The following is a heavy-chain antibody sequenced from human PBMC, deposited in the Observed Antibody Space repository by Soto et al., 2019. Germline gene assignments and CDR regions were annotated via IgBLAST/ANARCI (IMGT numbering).Heavy chain of an antibody. D-gene: IGHD5-18*01. V-gene: IGHV3-23*01. CDR3: AKARIQLWLRYAFDI. J-gene: IGHJ3*02. CDR2: ISGSGGST. Sequence: GGSLRLSCAASGFTFSSYAMSWVRQAPGKGLEWVSAISGSGGSTYYADSVKGRFTISRDNSKNTLYLQMNSLRAENTAVYYCAKARIQLWLRYAFDIWGQGTMVTVSS. CDR1: GFTFSSYA.